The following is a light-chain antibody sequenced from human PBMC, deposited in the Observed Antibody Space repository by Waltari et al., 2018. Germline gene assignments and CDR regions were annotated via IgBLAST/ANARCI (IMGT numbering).Light chain of an antibody. V-gene: IGLV2-23*02. J-gene: IGLJ3*02. CDR1: RHHVGSYDL. CDR3: CSYAASAPRLV. Sequence: QSALTQPASVSGSPGQSITISCTGARHHVGSYDLVSWYQFRPGEVPKLLIYEVIKRPSGVSDRFSGSKSDNTASLTISRLQAEDEAAYYCCSYAASAPRLVFGGGTNLTVL. CDR2: EVI.